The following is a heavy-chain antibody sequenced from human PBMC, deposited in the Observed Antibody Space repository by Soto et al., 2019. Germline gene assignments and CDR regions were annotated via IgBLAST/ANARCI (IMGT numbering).Heavy chain of an antibody. CDR3: ARDKAYCSGGSCNGEDYYGMDV. CDR1: GYTFTSYG. D-gene: IGHD2-15*01. V-gene: IGHV1-18*01. J-gene: IGHJ6*02. Sequence: GASVKVSCKASGYTFTSYGISWVRQAPGQGLEWMGWISAYNGNTNYAQKLQGRVTMTRDTSISTAYMELSRLRSDDTAVYYCARDKAYCSGGSCNGEDYYGMDVWGQGTTVTVSS. CDR2: ISAYNGNT.